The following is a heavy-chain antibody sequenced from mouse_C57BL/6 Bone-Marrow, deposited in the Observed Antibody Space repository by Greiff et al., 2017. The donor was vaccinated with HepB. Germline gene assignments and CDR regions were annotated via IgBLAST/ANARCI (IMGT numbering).Heavy chain of an antibody. Sequence: QVQLQQSGAELVRPGSSVKLSCKASGYTFTSYWMHWVKQRPIQGLEWIGNIYPSDSETNYNQKFKDKATLTVDKSSSTAYMQLSSLTSEDSAVYYCARVFTTVVAPDYWGQGTTLTVSS. D-gene: IGHD1-1*01. J-gene: IGHJ2*01. CDR2: IYPSDSET. CDR1: GYTFTSYW. V-gene: IGHV1-52*01. CDR3: ARVFTTVVAPDY.